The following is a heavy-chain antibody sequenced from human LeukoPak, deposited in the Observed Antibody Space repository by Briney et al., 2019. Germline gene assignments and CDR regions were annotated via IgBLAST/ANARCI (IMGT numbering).Heavy chain of an antibody. Sequence: ASVKVSCKASGYTFTSYDINWVRQATGQGLEWMGWMNPNSGNTGYAQKFQGRVTMTRNTSISTAYMELSSLRSEDTAVYYCARVGDYGSGSYYYYYYYMDVWGKGTTVTVSS. J-gene: IGHJ6*03. CDR3: ARVGDYGSGSYYYYYYYMDV. V-gene: IGHV1-8*01. D-gene: IGHD3-10*01. CDR2: MNPNSGNT. CDR1: GYTFTSYD.